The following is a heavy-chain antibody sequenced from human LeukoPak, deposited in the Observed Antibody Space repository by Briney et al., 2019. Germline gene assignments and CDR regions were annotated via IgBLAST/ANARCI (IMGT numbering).Heavy chain of an antibody. CDR2: IIPIFGTA. J-gene: IGHJ6*02. Sequence: ASVKVSCKASGGTFSSYAISWVRQAPGQGLEWMGGIIPIFGTANYAQKFQGRVTITADESTSTAYMELSSLRSEDAAVYYCARTTVTPPDQHYYYYYGMDVWGQGTTVTVSS. CDR1: GGTFSSYA. V-gene: IGHV1-69*13. CDR3: ARTTVTPPDQHYYYYYGMDV. D-gene: IGHD4-17*01.